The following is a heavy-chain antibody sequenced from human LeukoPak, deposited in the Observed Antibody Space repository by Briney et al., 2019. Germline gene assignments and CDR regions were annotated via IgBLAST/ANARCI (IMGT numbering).Heavy chain of an antibody. V-gene: IGHV3-20*04. J-gene: IGHJ6*03. D-gene: IGHD3-3*01. Sequence: GGSLRLSCAASGFTFDDYGMRWVRQAPGKGLEWVSGINWNGGSTGYAASVKGRFTISRDNAKNSLYLQMNSLRAEDTALYYCARVTYYDFWSGYFTHYYYMDVWGKGTTVTVSS. CDR2: INWNGGST. CDR3: ARVTYYDFWSGYFTHYYYMDV. CDR1: GFTFDDYG.